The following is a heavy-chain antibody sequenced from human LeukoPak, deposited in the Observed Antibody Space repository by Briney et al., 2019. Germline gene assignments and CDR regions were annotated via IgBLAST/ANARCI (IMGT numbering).Heavy chain of an antibody. V-gene: IGHV3-30*04. CDR3: AKAYSSGSIFHYFDY. CDR1: GFTFSSYA. J-gene: IGHJ4*02. D-gene: IGHD3-22*01. Sequence: GGSLRLSCAASGFTFSSYAMHWVRQAPGKGLEWVAVISYDGSNKYYADSVKGRFTISRDNSKNTLYLQMNSLRAEDTAVYYCAKAYSSGSIFHYFDYWGQGTLVTVSS. CDR2: ISYDGSNK.